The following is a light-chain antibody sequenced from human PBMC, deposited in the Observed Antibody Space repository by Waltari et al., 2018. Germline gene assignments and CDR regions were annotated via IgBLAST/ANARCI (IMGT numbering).Light chain of an antibody. CDR3: QTWGTGIQV. CDR1: SGHSSYA. V-gene: IGLV4-69*01. J-gene: IGLJ2*01. Sequence: QLVLTQSPSASAPLGASVKLTCTLSSGHSSYAIAWHQQQPEEGPRYLMKLNSDGSHSQGDEIPGRFSGSSSGAARYLAVASRQSEDEADYYCQTWGTGIQVFGGGTKLSVL. CDR2: LNSDGSH.